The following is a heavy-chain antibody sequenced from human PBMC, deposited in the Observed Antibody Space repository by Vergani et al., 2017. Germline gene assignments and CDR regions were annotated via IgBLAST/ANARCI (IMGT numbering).Heavy chain of an antibody. V-gene: IGHV1-69*04. CDR2: IIPILGIA. CDR1: GGTFSSYA. CDR3: ARDRGTAPVGDNWFDP. Sequence: QVQLVQSGAEVKKPGSSVKVSCKASGGTFSSYAISWVRQAPGQGLEWMGRIIPILGIANYAQKFQGRVTITADKSTSTAYMELSSLGSEDTAVYYCARDRGTAPVGDNWFDPWGQGTLVTVSS. J-gene: IGHJ5*02. D-gene: IGHD3-10*01.